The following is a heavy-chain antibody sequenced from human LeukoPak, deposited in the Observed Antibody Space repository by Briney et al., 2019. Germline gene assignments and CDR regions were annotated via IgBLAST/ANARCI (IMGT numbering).Heavy chain of an antibody. J-gene: IGHJ4*02. CDR1: GYTFTSYY. CDR3: ARDNVRYHYDSSGYLGVLDY. D-gene: IGHD3-22*01. Sequence: ASVKVSCKASGYTFTSYYMHWVRQAPGQGLEWMGIINPSGGSTSYAQKFQGRVTMTRDTSTSTVYMELSSLRSGDTAVYYCARDNVRYHYDSSGYLGVLDYWGQGTLVTVSS. V-gene: IGHV1-46*01. CDR2: INPSGGST.